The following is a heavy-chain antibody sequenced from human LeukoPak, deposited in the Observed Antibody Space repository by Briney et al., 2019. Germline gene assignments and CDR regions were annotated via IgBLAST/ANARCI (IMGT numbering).Heavy chain of an antibody. V-gene: IGHV3-66*01. CDR2: IYRGGGT. Sequence: GGSLRLSGAASGFTASSNYMSWVRQAQGKGLEWVSVIYRGGGTFYADSVKGRFTISRGNSKNTVYLQMNSLRAEDTAVYYCANGDYDGFGGYLGQGTLVTVSS. D-gene: IGHD4-17*01. CDR1: GFTASSNY. CDR3: ANGDYDGFGGY. J-gene: IGHJ4*02.